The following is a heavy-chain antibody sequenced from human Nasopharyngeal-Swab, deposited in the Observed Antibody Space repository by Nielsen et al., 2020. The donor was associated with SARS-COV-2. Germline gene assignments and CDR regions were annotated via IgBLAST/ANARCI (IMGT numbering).Heavy chain of an antibody. CDR2: MTPNNGAT. CDR1: DYSFNKNT. V-gene: IGHV1-8*01. J-gene: IGHJ4*02. CDR3: TRGVPDFGY. Sequence: ASVKVSCKASDYSFNKNTVSWVRQGPGQGLEWMGWMTPNNGATGYAQKFQGRVTLTWDTSISTAYMELSSLRSEDTAVYYCTRGVPDFGYWGQGTLVTVSA.